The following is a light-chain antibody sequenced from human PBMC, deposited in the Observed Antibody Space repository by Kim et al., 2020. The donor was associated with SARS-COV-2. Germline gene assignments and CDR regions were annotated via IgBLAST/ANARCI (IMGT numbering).Light chain of an antibody. CDR3: QQYYTYPRGT. CDR2: DAS. Sequence: AIQMTQSPSSLSASTGDRVTITCRASQGVSSYLAWYQQKPGKAPKLLIYDASTLQSGVPSRFSGSGSGTDFTLTISCLQSEDFATYYCQQYYTYPRGTFGQGTKVEIK. CDR1: QGVSSY. J-gene: IGKJ1*01. V-gene: IGKV1-8*01.